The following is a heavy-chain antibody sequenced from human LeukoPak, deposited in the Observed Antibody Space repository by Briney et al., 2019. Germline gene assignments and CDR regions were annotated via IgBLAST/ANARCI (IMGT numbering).Heavy chain of an antibody. Sequence: SETLSLTCTVSGGSISSSSYYWGWIRQPPGKGLEWIGYIYYSGSTSYNPSLKSRVTISVDTSKNQFSLKLSSVTAADTAVYYCASPGDYDSSGYYYVGVYWGQGTLVTVSS. CDR3: ASPGDYDSSGYYYVGVY. J-gene: IGHJ4*02. CDR2: IYYSGST. V-gene: IGHV4-61*05. D-gene: IGHD3-22*01. CDR1: GGSISSSSYY.